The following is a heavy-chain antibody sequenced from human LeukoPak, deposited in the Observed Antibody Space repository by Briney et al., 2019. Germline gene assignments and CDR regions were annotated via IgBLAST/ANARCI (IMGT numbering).Heavy chain of an antibody. CDR3: ARVGCSSTSCQTYYYYYMDV. CDR1: GYTFTSYD. CDR2: ISAYNGNT. V-gene: IGHV1-18*01. Sequence: ASVKVSCKASGYTFTSYDISWVRQAPGQGLERMGWISAYNGNTNYAQELQGRVTITTDTSTSTAYMELRSLRSDDTAVYYCARVGCSSTSCQTYYYYYMDVWGKGTTVTVSS. D-gene: IGHD2-2*01. J-gene: IGHJ6*03.